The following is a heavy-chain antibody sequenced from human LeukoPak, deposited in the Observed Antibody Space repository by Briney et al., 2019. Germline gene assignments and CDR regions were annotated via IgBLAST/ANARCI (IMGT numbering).Heavy chain of an antibody. V-gene: IGHV5-51*01. D-gene: IGHD6-25*01. CDR1: GYIFTSYW. Sequence: GASLQISCKGSGYIFTSYWIGWVRPLPGKGLEWMGIIYPGDSDTRYSPSFQGQVTISADKSISTAYLQWSSLKASDTAMYYCARQNSGWFDPWGQGTPVTVSS. CDR2: IYPGDSDT. J-gene: IGHJ5*02. CDR3: ARQNSGWFDP.